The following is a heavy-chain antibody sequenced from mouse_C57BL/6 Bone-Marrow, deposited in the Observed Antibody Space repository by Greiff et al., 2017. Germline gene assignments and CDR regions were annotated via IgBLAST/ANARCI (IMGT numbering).Heavy chain of an antibody. Sequence: EVQGVESGGGLVQPGGSLKLSCAASGFTFSDYYMYWVRQTPEKRLEWVAYISNGGGSTYYPDTVKGRFTISRDNAKNTLYLQMSRLKFEDTAMYYCARHTGYYFDYWGQGTTLTVSS. CDR2: ISNGGGST. CDR3: ARHTGYYFDY. J-gene: IGHJ2*01. D-gene: IGHD1-1*01. V-gene: IGHV5-12*01. CDR1: GFTFSDYY.